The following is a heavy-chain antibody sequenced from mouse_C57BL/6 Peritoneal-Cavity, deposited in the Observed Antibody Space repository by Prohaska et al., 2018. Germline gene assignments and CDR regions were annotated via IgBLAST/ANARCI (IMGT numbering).Heavy chain of an antibody. CDR3: ARGGYGSSYEYCDV. V-gene: IGHV5-17*01. Sequence: IYYADTVKGRFTISRDNAKDTLFLQMTSRRSEDTAMYYCARGGYGSSYEYCDVWGTGTTVTVSS. CDR2: I. J-gene: IGHJ1*03. D-gene: IGHD1-1*01.